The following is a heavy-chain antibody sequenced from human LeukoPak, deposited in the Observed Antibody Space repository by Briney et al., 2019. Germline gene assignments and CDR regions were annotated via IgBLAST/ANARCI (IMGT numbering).Heavy chain of an antibody. CDR3: ARHVRGAEPYPDYYDSSGYLKNWFDP. V-gene: IGHV4-4*09. J-gene: IGHJ5*02. D-gene: IGHD3-22*01. Sequence: SEALSLTCTVSGGSISSYYWSWIRQPPGKGLEWIGYIYTSGSTNYNPSLKSRVTISVDTSKNQFSLKLSSVTAADTAVYYCARHVRGAEPYPDYYDSSGYLKNWFDPWGQGTLVTVSS. CDR2: IYTSGST. CDR1: GGSISSYY.